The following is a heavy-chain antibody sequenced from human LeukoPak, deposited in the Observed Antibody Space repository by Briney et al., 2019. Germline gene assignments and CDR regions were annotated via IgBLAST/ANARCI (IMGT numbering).Heavy chain of an antibody. CDR3: ARAQGTIVGAPFAFDI. Sequence: PSETLSLTCTVSGRSVSSHYWSWIRQPPGKGLEWIGYMYYSGSTNYNPSLKSRVTISVDTSKNQFSLELSSVTAADTAVYYCARAQGTIVGAPFAFDIWGEGTIVSVS. D-gene: IGHD1-26*01. CDR1: GRSVSSHY. V-gene: IGHV4-59*02. J-gene: IGHJ3*02. CDR2: MYYSGST.